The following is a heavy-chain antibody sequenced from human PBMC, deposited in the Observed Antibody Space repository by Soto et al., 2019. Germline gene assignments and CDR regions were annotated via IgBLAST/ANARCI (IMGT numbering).Heavy chain of an antibody. J-gene: IGHJ6*03. Sequence: VKVSCKASGYTFTSYDINWVRQATGQGLEWMGWMNPNSGNTGYAQKFQGRVTMTRNTSISTAYMELSSLRSEDTAVYYCARFEGSSWYLYYYYYMDVWGKGTTVTVS. V-gene: IGHV1-8*01. CDR2: MNPNSGNT. CDR3: ARFEGSSWYLYYYYYMDV. CDR1: GYTFTSYD. D-gene: IGHD6-13*01.